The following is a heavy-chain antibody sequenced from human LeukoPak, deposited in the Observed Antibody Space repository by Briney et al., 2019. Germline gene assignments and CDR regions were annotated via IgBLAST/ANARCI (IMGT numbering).Heavy chain of an antibody. V-gene: IGHV3-21*01. D-gene: IGHD3-22*01. J-gene: IGHJ4*02. CDR2: ISGSSSYI. Sequence: GGSLRLSCAASGLTFSSYSMNWVRQAPGKGLEWVSSISGSSSYIYYADSVKGRFTISRDNAKNSLYLRMNSLRAEDTAVYFCARVDSRTSYYFDYWGQGTLVTVSS. CDR1: GLTFSSYS. CDR3: ARVDSRTSYYFDY.